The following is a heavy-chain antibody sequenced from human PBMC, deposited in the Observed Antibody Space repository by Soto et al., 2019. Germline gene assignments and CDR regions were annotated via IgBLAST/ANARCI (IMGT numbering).Heavy chain of an antibody. CDR3: AKDLARSGYDYRGDAFDI. D-gene: IGHD5-12*01. Sequence: EVQLVESGGDLVQPGRSLRLSCAASGFTCDDYAVHWVRLVPGKGLAWVAGSRWDSDKVGYADSVKGRFTISRDNAKHFLYLHMNSLRAEDTALYYCAKDLARSGYDYRGDAFDIWGQGTMVTVS. CDR1: GFTCDDYA. CDR2: SRWDSDKV. V-gene: IGHV3-9*01. J-gene: IGHJ3*02.